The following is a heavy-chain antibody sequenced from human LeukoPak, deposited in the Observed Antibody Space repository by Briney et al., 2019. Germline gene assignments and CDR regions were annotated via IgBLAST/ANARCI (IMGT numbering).Heavy chain of an antibody. V-gene: IGHV1-46*01. D-gene: IGHD3-16*01. J-gene: IGHJ4*02. CDR1: GYTFTAYY. CDR2: IRPGDTRT. CDR3: VREKSGGTYDY. Sequence: GASVKVSCKASGYTFTAYYIQWVRQAPGQGLEWMGTIRPGDTRTTYAQKFQGRVTMTWDMSTTTGYMELSSLRSEDTAVYYCVREKSGGTYDYWGQGTLVTVS.